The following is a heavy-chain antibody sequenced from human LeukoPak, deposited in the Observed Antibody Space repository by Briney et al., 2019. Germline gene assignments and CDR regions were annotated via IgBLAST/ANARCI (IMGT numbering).Heavy chain of an antibody. D-gene: IGHD2-2*01. CDR3: ARDCSSTSCYDY. V-gene: IGHV3-11*04. J-gene: IGHJ4*02. Sequence: GGSLRLSCAASGFTFSDYYMSWIRQAPGKGLEWVSYISSSGSTIYYADSVKGRFTISRDNAKNSLCLQMNSLRAEDTAVYYCARDCSSTSCYDYWGQGTLVTVSS. CDR1: GFTFSDYY. CDR2: ISSSGSTI.